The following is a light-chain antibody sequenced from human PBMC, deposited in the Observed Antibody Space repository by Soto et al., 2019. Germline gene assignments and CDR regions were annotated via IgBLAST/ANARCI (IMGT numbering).Light chain of an antibody. V-gene: IGKV4-1*01. Sequence: DIVMTQSPDSLAVSLGERATINCKSSQSVLSRSKNYLAWYQQKPGQPPKLLISWASTRQSGVPDRISGSGSGTDFTLIISSLQAEDVAFYYCQQYYGTPLTFGGGTKVEIK. CDR1: QSVLSRSKNY. CDR2: WAS. J-gene: IGKJ4*01. CDR3: QQYYGTPLT.